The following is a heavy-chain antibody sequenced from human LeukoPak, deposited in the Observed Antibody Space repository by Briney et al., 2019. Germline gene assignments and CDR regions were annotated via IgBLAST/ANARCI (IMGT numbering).Heavy chain of an antibody. V-gene: IGHV3-21*01. CDR1: GFTFSSYS. J-gene: IGHJ4*02. Sequence: GGSLRLSCVASGFTFSSYSMNWVRQAPGKGLEWVSYISSSSTYLYYVDSVKGRFTISRDNAKNSLYLQMNGLGAEDTAVYYCARAMRSGYDYWGQGTLVTVSS. CDR2: ISSSSTYL. D-gene: IGHD5-12*01. CDR3: ARAMRSGYDY.